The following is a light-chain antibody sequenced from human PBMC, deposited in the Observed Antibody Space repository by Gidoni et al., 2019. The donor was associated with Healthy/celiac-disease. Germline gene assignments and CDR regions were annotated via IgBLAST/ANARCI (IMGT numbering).Light chain of an antibody. CDR1: QSVSSSY. CDR2: GAS. Sequence: EIVLTQSPGTLSLSPGERATLSCRASQSVSSSYLAWYQQKPGQAPRLLIDGASSRATGIPDRFSGSGSGTDFTLTISRLVPEDFAVYYCQQYGSSPWVTFGQGTRLEIK. V-gene: IGKV3-20*01. J-gene: IGKJ5*01. CDR3: QQYGSSPWVT.